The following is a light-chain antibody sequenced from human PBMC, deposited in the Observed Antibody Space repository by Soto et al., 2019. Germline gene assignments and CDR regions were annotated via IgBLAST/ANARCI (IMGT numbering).Light chain of an antibody. V-gene: IGLV2-8*01. CDR3: SSYAGSTVV. CDR1: NSDVGGYNY. CDR2: EVS. J-gene: IGLJ2*01. Sequence: QSALTQPPSASGSPGQSVTISCTGTNSDVGGYNYVSWYQQHPGKAPKLMIYEVSKRPSGVPDRFSGSKSGNTASLTVSGLQAEDEADYYCSSYAGSTVVFGGGTKLTVL.